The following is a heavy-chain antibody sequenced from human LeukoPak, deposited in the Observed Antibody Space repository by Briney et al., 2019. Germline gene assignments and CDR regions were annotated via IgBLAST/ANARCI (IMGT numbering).Heavy chain of an antibody. V-gene: IGHV3-9*01. Sequence: GRSLRPSCVASGFPFGNYAMHWVRQTPGKGLEWVAGIPWNNDIITYADSLRGRFTVSTDKAKNSVYLQMDSLQPEDTALYHCVRGDWLDFWGQGPLVTVSS. CDR1: GFPFGNYA. D-gene: IGHD5-24*01. CDR3: VRGDWLDF. CDR2: IPWNNDII. J-gene: IGHJ5*01.